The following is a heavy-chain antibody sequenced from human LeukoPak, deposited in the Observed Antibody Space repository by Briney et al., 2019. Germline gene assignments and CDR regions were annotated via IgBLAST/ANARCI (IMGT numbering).Heavy chain of an antibody. J-gene: IGHJ4*02. CDR3: ATLMVRGVMRPENIDY. D-gene: IGHD3-10*01. CDR1: GFTFSSYW. V-gene: IGHV3-74*01. CDR2: INTDGSST. Sequence: GGSLRLSCAASGFTFSSYWMHWVRQAPGKGLVWVSRINTDGSSTSYADSVKGRFTISRDNAKNTLYLQMNSLRAEDTAVYYCATLMVRGVMRPENIDYWGQGTLVTVSS.